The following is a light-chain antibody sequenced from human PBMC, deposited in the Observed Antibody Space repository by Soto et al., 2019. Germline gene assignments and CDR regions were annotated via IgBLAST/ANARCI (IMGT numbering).Light chain of an antibody. Sequence: EILLTQSPCTLSSSPGDRATLSCRASQSVSSSYLAWYQQKPGQAPRLLIYGASSRATGIPDRFSGSGSGTDFTLTISRLEPEDFAVYYCQQYGSSPLTFGGGTKVEIK. CDR3: QQYGSSPLT. CDR1: QSVSSSY. J-gene: IGKJ4*01. CDR2: GAS. V-gene: IGKV3-20*01.